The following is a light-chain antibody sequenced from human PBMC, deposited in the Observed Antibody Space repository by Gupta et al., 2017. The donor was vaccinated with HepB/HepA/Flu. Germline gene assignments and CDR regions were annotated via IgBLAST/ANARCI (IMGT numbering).Light chain of an antibody. CDR1: SGLTVGPSR. CDR2: YKLELDR. Sequence: QAVLPQPSSLSASPGASASLPCTLRSGLTVGPSRISCYQQTPGRPPQDTPRYKLELDRQQGSGVPSRFSGSKAASATAGIRIIAGGEDDDEDYYYWKNWHSSGVVFGGGTKLTVL. J-gene: IGLJ2*01. CDR3: KNWHSSGVV. V-gene: IGLV5-45*02.